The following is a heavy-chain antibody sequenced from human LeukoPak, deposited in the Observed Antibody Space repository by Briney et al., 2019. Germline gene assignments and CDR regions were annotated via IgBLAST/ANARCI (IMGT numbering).Heavy chain of an antibody. CDR3: ARLHYGGNYGFYYYYMDV. J-gene: IGHJ6*03. CDR1: GGSISSSRDY. Sequence: PSETLSLTCTVSGGSISSSRDYWGWIRQPPGKGLEWIGSIYYSGSTYYNPSLKSRVTISVDTSKNQVSLKLSSVTAADTAVYYCARLHYGGNYGFYYYYMDVWGKGTTVTISS. CDR2: IYYSGST. D-gene: IGHD4-23*01. V-gene: IGHV4-39*01.